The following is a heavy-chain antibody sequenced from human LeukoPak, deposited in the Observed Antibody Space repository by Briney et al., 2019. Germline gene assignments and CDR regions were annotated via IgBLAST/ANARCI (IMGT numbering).Heavy chain of an antibody. J-gene: IGHJ4*02. V-gene: IGHV4-61*01. D-gene: IGHD2-21*01. CDR2: IYYSGST. Sequence: SETLSLTCTVSGGSVSSGSYYWSWIRQPPGKGLEWIGYIYYSGSTNYNPSLKSRVTISVDTSKNQFSLKLSPVTAADTAVYYCAGVCGGDCYPLDYWGQGTLVTVSS. CDR3: AGVCGGDCYPLDY. CDR1: GGSVSSGSYY.